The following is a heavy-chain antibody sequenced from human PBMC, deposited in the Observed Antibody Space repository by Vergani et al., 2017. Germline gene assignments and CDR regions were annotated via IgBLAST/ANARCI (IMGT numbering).Heavy chain of an antibody. V-gene: IGHV3-23*01. D-gene: IGHD3-22*01. CDR1: GFTFSTYA. J-gene: IGHJ4*02. CDR2: ISSDGGST. Sequence: EVQLLESGGGLVQLGGSLRLSCAASGFTFSTYAMTWVRQAPGKGLRWVSTISSDGGSTYYADSVKGRFTISRDNSKNTLSLQMNSLIAEDTAIYYCAGPQGTSAYYYGGFDYWGQGILVTVSS. CDR3: AGPQGTSAYYYGGFDY.